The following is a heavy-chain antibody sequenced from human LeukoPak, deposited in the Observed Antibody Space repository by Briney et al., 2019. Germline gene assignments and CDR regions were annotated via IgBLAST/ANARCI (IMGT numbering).Heavy chain of an antibody. D-gene: IGHD1-1*01. CDR2: ISAYNGNT. CDR1: GYTFTSYG. J-gene: IGHJ6*02. CDR3: ARGSLDNWNDKTHYYYYGMDV. Sequence: ASVKVSCKASGYTFTSYGISWVRQAPGQGLEWMGWISAYNGNTNYAQKFQGRVTMTRNTSISTAYMELSSLRSEDTAVYYCARGSLDNWNDKTHYYYYGMDVWGQGTTVTVSS. V-gene: IGHV1-18*01.